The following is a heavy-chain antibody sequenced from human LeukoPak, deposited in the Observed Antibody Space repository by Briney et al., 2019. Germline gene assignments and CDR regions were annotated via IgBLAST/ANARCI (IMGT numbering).Heavy chain of an antibody. D-gene: IGHD3-10*01. CDR1: GGTFSSFP. CDR3: ARASELGEWFGDLLYI. CDR2: TIPFLDTT. V-gene: IGHV1-69*08. J-gene: IGHJ6*02. Sequence: GASVKVSCKASGGTFSSFPISWVRQAPGQGIEWLGRTIPFLDTTNYAHKFQGRVKITADKSTSTAYLELRSLRSEDTAIYYCARASELGEWFGDLLYIWGQGTTVTVSS.